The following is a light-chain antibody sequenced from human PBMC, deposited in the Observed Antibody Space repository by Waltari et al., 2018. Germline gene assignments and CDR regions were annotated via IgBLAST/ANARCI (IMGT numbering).Light chain of an antibody. J-gene: IGLJ2*01. CDR3: TSYRNTNTLVV. Sequence: QSALTQPASVSGSPGQSITISCTGTSSDVGAYNFFSWYQQHPGKAPNLMIYDVIKRPSGLSIRFSGSKSGNTASLIISGLQPEDEADYYCTSYRNTNTLVVFGGGTKLTVL. V-gene: IGLV2-14*01. CDR1: SSDVGAYNF. CDR2: DVI.